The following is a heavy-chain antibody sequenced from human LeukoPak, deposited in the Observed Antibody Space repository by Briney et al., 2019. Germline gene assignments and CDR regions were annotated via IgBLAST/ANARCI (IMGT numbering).Heavy chain of an antibody. J-gene: IGHJ4*02. CDR1: GFTFSSYS. CDR3: ARDGAGTFDY. Sequence: PGGSLRLSCAASGFTFSSYSMNWVRQAPGKGLEWVSSISSSSSYIYYADSVKGRFTISRDNAKNSLYLQMDSLRAEDTAVYYCARDGAGTFDYWGQGTLVTVSS. D-gene: IGHD6-13*01. V-gene: IGHV3-21*01. CDR2: ISSSSSYI.